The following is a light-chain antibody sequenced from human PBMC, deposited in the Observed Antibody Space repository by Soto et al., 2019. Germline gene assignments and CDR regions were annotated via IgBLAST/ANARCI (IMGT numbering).Light chain of an antibody. CDR1: QGINNY. V-gene: IGKV1-27*01. CDR3: QQSYSTPIS. Sequence: DIQMTQSPSSLSASVGDSVTITCRASQGINNYLAWYQQKPGKVPVLLIYSASTLKSGVPSRFSGRGAGTDFTLTISSLQPEDFATYYCQQSYSTPISFGQGTRLEI. J-gene: IGKJ5*01. CDR2: SAS.